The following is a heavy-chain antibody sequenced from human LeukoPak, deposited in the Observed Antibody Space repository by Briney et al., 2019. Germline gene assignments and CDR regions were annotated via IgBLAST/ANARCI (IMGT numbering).Heavy chain of an antibody. Sequence: SETLSLTCAVSGGSISSSNWWSWVRQPPGKGLEWIGGIYHSGSTNYNPSLKSRVTISVDKSKNQFSLKLSSVTAADTAVYYCARVDHSGWFPFDYWGQGTLVTVSS. V-gene: IGHV4-4*02. CDR2: IYHSGST. D-gene: IGHD6-19*01. CDR3: ARVDHSGWFPFDY. CDR1: GGSISSSNW. J-gene: IGHJ4*02.